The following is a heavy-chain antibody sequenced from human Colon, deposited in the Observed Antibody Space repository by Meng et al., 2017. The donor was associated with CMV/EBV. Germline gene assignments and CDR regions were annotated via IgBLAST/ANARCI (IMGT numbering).Heavy chain of an antibody. V-gene: IGHV3-11*01. CDR1: GFTFSDFY. J-gene: IGHJ6*02. CDR2: ISSSGTPI. D-gene: IGHD1-26*01. Sequence: GGSLRLSCAASGFTFSDFYMSWIRQAPGKGLEWVSYISSSGTPIDYADSVKGRFTISRDNAKNSLYLQMNSLRAEDTAVYYCARAGRTPPIYYYGMDVWGQGTTVTVSS. CDR3: ARAGRTPPIYYYGMDV.